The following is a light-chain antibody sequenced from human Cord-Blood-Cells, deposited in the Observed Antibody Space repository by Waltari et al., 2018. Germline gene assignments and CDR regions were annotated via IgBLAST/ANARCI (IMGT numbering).Light chain of an antibody. V-gene: IGKV2-28*01. CDR1: QSLPHSNGYNY. J-gene: IGKJ3*01. Sequence: DIVMTQSPLSLPVTPREPASISCMSSQSLPHSNGYNYLDWYLQKPGQSPQLLIYLGSNRASGVPDRFSGSGSGTDFTLKISRVEAEDVGVYYCMQALQTRGFGPGTKVDIK. CDR2: LGS. CDR3: MQALQTRG.